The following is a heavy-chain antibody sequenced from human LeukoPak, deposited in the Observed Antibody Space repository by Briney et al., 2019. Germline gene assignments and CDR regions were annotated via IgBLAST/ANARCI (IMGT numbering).Heavy chain of an antibody. CDR1: GFTFSSYS. CDR3: ARATLASSGYYYAFGSGDYYGMDV. D-gene: IGHD3-22*01. V-gene: IGHV3-21*01. Sequence: PGGSLRLSFEPSGFTFSSYSMNWFRQAPGKGLEWVSSIISSSSYIYYADSVKGRFTISRDNAKNSLYLQMNSLRAEDTAVYYCARATLASSGYYYAFGSGDYYGMDVWGQGTTVTVSS. CDR2: IISSSSYI. J-gene: IGHJ6*02.